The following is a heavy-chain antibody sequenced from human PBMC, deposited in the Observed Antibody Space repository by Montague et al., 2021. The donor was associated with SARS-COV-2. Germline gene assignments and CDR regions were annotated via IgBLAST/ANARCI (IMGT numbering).Heavy chain of an antibody. CDR2: ISYSGXT. V-gene: IGHV4-61*01. CDR3: ARVRYESVGDYDIYTD. D-gene: IGHD3-16*01. J-gene: IGHJ4*02. Sequence: SETLSLTCTVSGASVRSGNYYWNWIRQPPGKGLEWIGYISYSGXTXYXXXXKXRVTISVDTSKNQLSLKVISVTAADTAVYYCARVRYESVGDYDIYTDWGQGTLVTVSS. CDR1: GASVRSGNYY.